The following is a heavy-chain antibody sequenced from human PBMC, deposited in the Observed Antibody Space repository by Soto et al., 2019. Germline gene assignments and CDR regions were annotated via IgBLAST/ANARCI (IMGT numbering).Heavy chain of an antibody. CDR2: ILPIFGTS. V-gene: IGHV1-69*01. J-gene: IGHJ4*02. CDR1: GGSFNTYS. Sequence: QVQLVQSGAEVMKPGSSVTVSCKASGGSFNTYSINWVRQAPGQGLEWMGGILPIFGTSNYAQNFQGRLTVTVDDSTSTAYMELSSLRSDDTAVYYCVTEGGPVGAMVLEKRGPYHFDHWGQGTLVTVSS. CDR3: VTEGGPVGAMVLEKRGPYHFDH. D-gene: IGHD2-8*01.